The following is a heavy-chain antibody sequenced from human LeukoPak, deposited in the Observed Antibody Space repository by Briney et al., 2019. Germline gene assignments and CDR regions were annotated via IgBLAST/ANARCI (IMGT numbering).Heavy chain of an antibody. Sequence: GESLKISCKGSGYSFTSYWIGWVRQMPGKGLEWMGIIYPGDSDTRYSPSFQGQVTISADKSISTAYLQWSSLKASDTAMYYCARLGYDSSGYFRFDPWGQGTLVTVSS. J-gene: IGHJ5*02. CDR1: GYSFTSYW. CDR3: ARLGYDSSGYFRFDP. V-gene: IGHV5-51*01. CDR2: IYPGDSDT. D-gene: IGHD3-22*01.